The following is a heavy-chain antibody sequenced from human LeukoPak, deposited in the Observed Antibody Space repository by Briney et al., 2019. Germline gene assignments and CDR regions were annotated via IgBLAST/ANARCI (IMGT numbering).Heavy chain of an antibody. CDR2: ISGSGAET. CDR1: GFTFSSYA. J-gene: IGHJ4*02. D-gene: IGHD2-15*01. Sequence: GGSLRLSCAASGFTFSSYAMTWVRQAPGKELGWVSVISGSGAETFYAGSVQGRFTVSRDTSKNAVYLQMNSLRVEDTAIYFCAKGFSSSSYSGLDFWGQGTLVTVSS. V-gene: IGHV3-23*01. CDR3: AKGFSSSSYSGLDF.